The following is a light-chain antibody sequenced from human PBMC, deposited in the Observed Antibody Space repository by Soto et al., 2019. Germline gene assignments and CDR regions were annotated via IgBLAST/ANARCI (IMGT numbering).Light chain of an antibody. CDR2: GAS. V-gene: IGKV3-15*01. J-gene: IGKJ1*01. CDR3: QQYNNWWT. CDR1: QSVSSN. Sequence: EIVMPQSPATLSVSPGERATLSCRASQSVSSNLAWYQQKPGQAPRLLIYGASTRATGIPARFSGSGSGTEFTLTISSLQSEDFAVYYCQQYNNWWTVGQGNKVDIK.